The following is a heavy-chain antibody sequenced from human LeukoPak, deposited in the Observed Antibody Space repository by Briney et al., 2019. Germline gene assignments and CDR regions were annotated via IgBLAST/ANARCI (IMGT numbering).Heavy chain of an antibody. CDR3: VRAEPYSFDI. V-gene: IGHV4-61*02. J-gene: IGHJ3*02. D-gene: IGHD1-26*01. Sequence: SQTLSLTCIVSGGSISSSNSYWSWIRQPAGKGLEWVGRVYSGGSTNYSPSLKSRVTMSVDTSKDQFSLKLNSVTAADTAMYYCVRAEPYSFDIWGQGTMVTVSS. CDR1: GGSISSSNSY. CDR2: VYSGGST.